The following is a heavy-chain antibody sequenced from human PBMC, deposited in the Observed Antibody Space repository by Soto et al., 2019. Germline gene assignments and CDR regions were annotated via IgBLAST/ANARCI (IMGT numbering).Heavy chain of an antibody. Sequence: QVQLVESGGGVVQPGRSLRLSCAASGFTFSSYGMHWVRQAPGKGLEWVAVIWYDGSNKYYADSVKGRFTIARDNSKNTLYLQMNSLRAEDTAVYYCAREALVFGVVMIYYMDVWGKGITVTVSS. J-gene: IGHJ6*03. V-gene: IGHV3-33*01. CDR3: AREALVFGVVMIYYMDV. CDR1: GFTFSSYG. D-gene: IGHD3-3*01. CDR2: IWYDGSNK.